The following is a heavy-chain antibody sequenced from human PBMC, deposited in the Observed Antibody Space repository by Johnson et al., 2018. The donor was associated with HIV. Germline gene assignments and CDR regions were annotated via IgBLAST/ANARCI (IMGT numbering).Heavy chain of an antibody. CDR2: ISSSGSTK. J-gene: IGHJ3*01. Sequence: QVQLVESGGGLVKPGGSLRLSCAASGFTFSDHYMSWIRQAPGKGLEWVSYISSSGSTKYYTDSLKGRLTISRDNAKNSLYLQMNSLRAEDTAVYYCARVRWLQLGAMVGVWGQGTMVTVSS. D-gene: IGHD5-24*01. V-gene: IGHV3-11*04. CDR3: ARVRWLQLGAMVGV. CDR1: GFTFSDHY.